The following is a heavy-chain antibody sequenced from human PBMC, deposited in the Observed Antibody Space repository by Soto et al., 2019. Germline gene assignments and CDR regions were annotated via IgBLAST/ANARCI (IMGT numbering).Heavy chain of an antibody. J-gene: IGHJ4*01. CDR3: STDSYFTLNLDRFDY. V-gene: IGHV3-15*07. Sequence: PGGSLRLSCAGFGFTFTTAWLNRVRPAPGKGLGWVGRIKSKIDGGTPDFAAPVRGRFAISRDDSKRMAYLQMNSLKTEDTGVYYCSTDSYFTLNLDRFDYWGLGTLDTGSS. D-gene: IGHD3-22*01. CDR1: GFTFTTAW. CDR2: IKSKIDGGTP.